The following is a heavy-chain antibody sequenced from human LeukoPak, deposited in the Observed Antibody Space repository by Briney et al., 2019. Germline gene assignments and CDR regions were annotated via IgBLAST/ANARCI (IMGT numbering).Heavy chain of an antibody. CDR1: GGSFSGYY. J-gene: IGHJ4*02. CDR3: RVVVPAAISDFDY. CDR2: INHSGST. D-gene: IGHD2-2*01. V-gene: IGHV4-34*01. Sequence: PSETLSLTCAVYGGSFSGYYWSWIRQPPGKGLEWIGEINHSGSTNYNPSLKSRVTISVDTSKNQFSLKLSSVTAADTAVYYCRVVVPAAISDFDYWGQGTLVTVSS.